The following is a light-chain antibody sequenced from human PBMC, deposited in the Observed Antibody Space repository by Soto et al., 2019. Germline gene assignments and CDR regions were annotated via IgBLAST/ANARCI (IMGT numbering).Light chain of an antibody. J-gene: IGKJ2*01. CDR2: DAS. CDR1: QSVSSY. Sequence: EIVLTQSPATRALSPGERATLSCRASQSVSSYLAWYQQKPGQAPRLLIYDASNRATGIPARFSGSGSGTDFSRTISSLEPEEFAGYYCQQRRNWPPYTLGQGTEREIK. CDR3: QQRRNWPPYT. V-gene: IGKV3-11*01.